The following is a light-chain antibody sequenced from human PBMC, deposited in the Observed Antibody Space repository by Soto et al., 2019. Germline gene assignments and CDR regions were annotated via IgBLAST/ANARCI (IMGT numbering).Light chain of an antibody. CDR3: CSSAGSSPFYV. CDR1: SSDVGSYNL. J-gene: IGLJ1*01. CDR2: EVS. Sequence: SVLTQPASVSGSPGQSITISCTGTSSDVGSYNLVSWYQQHPGKAPKLVIYEVSKRPSGVSNRFSGSKSGNTASLTISGLQAEDEADYYCCSSAGSSPFYVFGSGTKVTGL. V-gene: IGLV2-23*02.